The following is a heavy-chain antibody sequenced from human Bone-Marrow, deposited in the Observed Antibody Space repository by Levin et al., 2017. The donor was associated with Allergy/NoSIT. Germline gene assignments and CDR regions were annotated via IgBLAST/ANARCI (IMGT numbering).Heavy chain of an antibody. D-gene: IGHD1-26*01. CDR3: ARDGGIMGGSYIY. V-gene: IGHV1-69*13. J-gene: IGHJ4*02. Sequence: GASVKVSCKASGGTFSTYSISWVRQAPGQGLEWVGGIILPLDTTTLAQKFQDRVTITADEPTFTFYMEVISLRPEDTAVYYCARDGGIMGGSYIYWGQGTLVAVSS. CDR1: GGTFSTYS. CDR2: IILPLDTT.